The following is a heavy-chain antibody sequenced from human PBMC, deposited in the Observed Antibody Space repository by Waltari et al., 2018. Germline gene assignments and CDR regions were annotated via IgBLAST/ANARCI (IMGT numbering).Heavy chain of an antibody. CDR2: IIPIFGTA. D-gene: IGHD3-10*01. J-gene: IGHJ4*02. CDR3: ARDRSDYYGSGSYGFGYY. CDR1: GGTFSSYA. Sequence: QVQLVQSGAEVKKPGSSVKVSCKASGGTFSSYAISWVRQAPGRGLEWMGGIIPIFGTANYAQKFQGRVTITADESTSTAYMELSSLRSEDTAVYYCARDRSDYYGSGSYGFGYYWGQGTLVTVSS. V-gene: IGHV1-69*12.